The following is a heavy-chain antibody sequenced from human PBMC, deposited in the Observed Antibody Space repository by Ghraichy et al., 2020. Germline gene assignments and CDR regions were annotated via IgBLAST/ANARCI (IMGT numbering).Heavy chain of an antibody. D-gene: IGHD3-3*01. CDR1: GYTFTSYD. V-gene: IGHV1-8*01. CDR2: MNPNSDNA. CDR3: ARVFTIFGVATLGY. Sequence: ASVKVSCKASGYTFTSYDINWVRQATGQGLEWMECMNPNSDNAGYAQKFQGRVTMTRNTSISTAYMELSSLRSEDTAVYYCARVFTIFGVATLGYWGQGTLVTVSS. J-gene: IGHJ4*02.